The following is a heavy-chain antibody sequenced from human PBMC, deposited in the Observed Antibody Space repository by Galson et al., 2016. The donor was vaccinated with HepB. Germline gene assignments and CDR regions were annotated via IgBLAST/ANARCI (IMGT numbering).Heavy chain of an antibody. V-gene: IGHV3-48*01. CDR2: ISSGSSTI. CDR1: GFSLSDYG. Sequence: SLRLSCAASGFSLSDYGMNWVRQAPGKGLEWISYISSGSSTIYYADSVKGRFSISRDNAWNSLFLQMNSLKGDDTAVYYCAGGGGYLYLWGRGTLVTVSS. J-gene: IGHJ2*01. CDR3: AGGGGYLYL.